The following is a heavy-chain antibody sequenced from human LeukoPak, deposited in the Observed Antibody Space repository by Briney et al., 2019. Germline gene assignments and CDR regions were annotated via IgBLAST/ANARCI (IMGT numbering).Heavy chain of an antibody. V-gene: IGHV4-4*07. CDR3: ARDLDPALDI. Sequence: SATLPLTRTVSGGSISSYYWSWIRQPAGKGLAWIGRIYTSGSTNYNPSLKSRVTMSVDTSKNQFSLKLSSVTAADTAVYYCARDLDPALDIWGQGTMVTVSS. J-gene: IGHJ3*02. CDR2: IYTSGST. CDR1: GGSISSYY.